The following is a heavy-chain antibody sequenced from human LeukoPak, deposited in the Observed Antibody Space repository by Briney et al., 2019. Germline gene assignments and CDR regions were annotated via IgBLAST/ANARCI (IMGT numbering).Heavy chain of an antibody. Sequence: SSVKVSCKASGGTFSSYAISWVRQAPGQGLEWMGRIIPIFGTANYAQKFQCRVTITTDESTSTAYMELSSLRSEDTAVYYCARDPRYSSSWYWFDPWGQGTLVTVSS. CDR3: ARDPRYSSSWYWFDP. CDR2: IIPIFGTA. D-gene: IGHD6-13*01. CDR1: GGTFSSYA. J-gene: IGHJ5*02. V-gene: IGHV1-69*05.